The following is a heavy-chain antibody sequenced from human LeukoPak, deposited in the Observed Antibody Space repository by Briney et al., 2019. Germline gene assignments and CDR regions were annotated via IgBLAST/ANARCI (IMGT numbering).Heavy chain of an antibody. V-gene: IGHV4/OR15-8*01. CDR2: IHHDGRI. CDR1: GGSIDSTNW. D-gene: IGHD3-16*02. CDR3: ARSHDHLWGNYPDY. Sequence: SETLSLTCDVSGGSIDSTNWWNWVRQPPGKGLEWIGEIHHDGRINYNPSLKSRVTLSVDKSENQFSLRLNSVTAADTAMYYCARSHDHLWGNYPDYWGQGTLVTVSS. J-gene: IGHJ4*02.